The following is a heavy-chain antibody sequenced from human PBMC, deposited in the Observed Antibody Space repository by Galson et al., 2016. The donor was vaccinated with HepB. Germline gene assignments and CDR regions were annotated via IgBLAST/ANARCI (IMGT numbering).Heavy chain of an antibody. CDR3: ARLTTEDAFDI. J-gene: IGHJ3*02. V-gene: IGHV1-69*13. CDR1: GGTFSSYD. D-gene: IGHD1-14*01. CDR2: ISPIFGTA. Sequence: SVKVSCKASGGTFSSYDISWVRQAPGQGLEWMGGISPIFGTANYTQKFQGRVTLTADESTSTAYMELSSLRSEDTAVYYCARLTTEDAFDIWGQGTMVTVSS.